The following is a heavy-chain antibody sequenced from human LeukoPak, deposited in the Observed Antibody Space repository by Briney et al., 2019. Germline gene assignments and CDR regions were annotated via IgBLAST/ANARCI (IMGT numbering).Heavy chain of an antibody. CDR2: IYYSGTS. CDR1: GGSIYNSIYY. J-gene: IGHJ5*02. CDR3: ARGITIFGVVTTLFDP. V-gene: IGHV4-39*07. D-gene: IGHD3-3*01. Sequence: PSETLSLTCTVSGGSIYNSIYYWGWIRQPPGKGLEWIGSIYYSGTSYYNPSLKSRVTISVDTSKNQFSLKLSSVTAADTAVYYCARGITIFGVVTTLFDPWGQGTLVTVSS.